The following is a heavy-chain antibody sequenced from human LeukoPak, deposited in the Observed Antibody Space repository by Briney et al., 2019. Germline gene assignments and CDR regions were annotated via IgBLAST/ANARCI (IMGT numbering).Heavy chain of an antibody. Sequence: SVKVSCKASGGTFSSYAISWVRQAPGQGLEWMGRIIPILGIANYAQKFQGRVTITADKSTSTAYMELSSPRSEDTAVYYCARAYYYDSSGYDYFDYWGQGTLVTVSS. CDR1: GGTFSSYA. V-gene: IGHV1-69*04. J-gene: IGHJ4*02. CDR3: ARAYYYDSSGYDYFDY. D-gene: IGHD3-22*01. CDR2: IIPILGIA.